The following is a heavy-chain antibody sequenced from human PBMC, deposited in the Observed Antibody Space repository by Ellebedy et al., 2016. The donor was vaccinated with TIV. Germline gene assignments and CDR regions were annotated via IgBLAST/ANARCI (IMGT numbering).Heavy chain of an antibody. CDR3: ARDDGDGYLDY. Sequence: PGGSLRLSCAASGFTFSKYAMQWVRQAPGKGLEWVTVISYDGNYKRYADSVKGRFAISRDNSKNTLYLQMNSLRGEDTAVYYCARDDGDGYLDYWGQGILVTVSS. CDR2: ISYDGNYK. J-gene: IGHJ4*02. V-gene: IGHV3-30*09. CDR1: GFTFSKYA. D-gene: IGHD4-17*01.